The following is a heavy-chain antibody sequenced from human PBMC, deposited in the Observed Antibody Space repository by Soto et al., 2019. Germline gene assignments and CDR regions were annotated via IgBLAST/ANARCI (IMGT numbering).Heavy chain of an antibody. J-gene: IGHJ4*01. CDR3: ASDSSGYYRGGFDY. Sequence: GGSLRLSCAASGFTFSSYGMHWVRQGPGKGLEWVAVIWYDGSNKYYADSVKGRFTISRDNSKNALYLQMSSLRAEDTAVYYCASDSSGYYRGGFDYWGQGTLVTVSS. D-gene: IGHD3-22*01. CDR1: GFTFSSYG. V-gene: IGHV3-33*01. CDR2: IWYDGSNK.